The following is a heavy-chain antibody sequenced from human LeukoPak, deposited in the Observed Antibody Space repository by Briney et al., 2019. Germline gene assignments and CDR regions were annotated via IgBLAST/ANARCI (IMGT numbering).Heavy chain of an antibody. CDR3: ARAVDTAMGDNFDY. D-gene: IGHD5-18*01. Sequence: ASVKVSCTASGYTFTSYAMHWVRQAPGQRLEWMGWINAGNGNTKYSQKFQGRVTITRDTSASTAYMELSSLRSEDTAVYYCARAVDTAMGDNFDYWGQGTLVTVSS. CDR1: GYTFTSYA. J-gene: IGHJ4*02. V-gene: IGHV1-3*01. CDR2: INAGNGNT.